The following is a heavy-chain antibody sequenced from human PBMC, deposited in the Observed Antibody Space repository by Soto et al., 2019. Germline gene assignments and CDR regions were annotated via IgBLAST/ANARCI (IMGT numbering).Heavy chain of an antibody. CDR1: GFTFSSYW. CDR2: INTDASRT. Sequence: EVQLVESGGGLVQPGGSLRLSCAASGFTFSSYWIHWVRQGPGKGLVWVSRINTDASRTNYADSVKGRFTISRDNAKHTVYLQVNSLRDEDTALYFCVRGASGRYYMDVWGKGTTVTVSS. CDR3: VRGASGRYYMDV. V-gene: IGHV3-74*01. D-gene: IGHD3-10*01. J-gene: IGHJ6*03.